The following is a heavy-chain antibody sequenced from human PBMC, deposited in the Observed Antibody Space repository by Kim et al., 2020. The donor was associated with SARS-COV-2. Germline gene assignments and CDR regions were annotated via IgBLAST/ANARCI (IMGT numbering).Heavy chain of an antibody. J-gene: IGHJ4*01. CDR3: SKGHRGVYHY. CDR1: GFTFDGFG. D-gene: IGHD2-2*01. V-gene: IGHV3-20*04. CDR2: LNWDCGSS. Sequence: GGSLRLSCAASGFTFDGFGMSWVRQAPGRGLEWVSGLNWDCGSSGYAAAMKGLYTISNDNAKKFHYLQVNQRGDEATPLYYSSKGHRGVYHY.